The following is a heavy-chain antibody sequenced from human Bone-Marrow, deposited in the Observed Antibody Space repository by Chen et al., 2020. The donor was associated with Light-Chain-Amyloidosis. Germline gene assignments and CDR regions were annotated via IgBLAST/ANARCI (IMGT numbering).Heavy chain of an antibody. J-gene: IGHJ5*02. CDR2: ISYDGSNK. V-gene: IGHV3-30*18. Sequence: VLLVEEGWGLVKPGGSLRLSCAASGFTFSSYGMHWVRKAPGKGLEWVAVISYDGSNKYYADSVKGRFTISRDNSKNTLYLQMNSLRAEDTAVYYCAKDFSSPYDSSGYPPTANWFDPWGQGTLVTVSS. D-gene: IGHD3-22*01. CDR1: GFTFSSYG. CDR3: AKDFSSPYDSSGYPPTANWFDP.